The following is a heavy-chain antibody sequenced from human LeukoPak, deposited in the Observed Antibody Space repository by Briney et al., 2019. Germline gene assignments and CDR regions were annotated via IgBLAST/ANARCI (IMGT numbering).Heavy chain of an antibody. J-gene: IGHJ6*02. CDR3: ARVQQQLTQRYYYYYYGMDV. D-gene: IGHD6-13*01. Sequence: GGSLRLSCAASGFTFSSYWMSWVRQAPGKGLEWVANIKQDGSEKYYVDSVKGRFTISRDNAKNSLYLQMNSLRAEDTAVYYCARVQQQLTQRYYYYYYGMDVWGQGTTVTVSS. V-gene: IGHV3-7*01. CDR2: IKQDGSEK. CDR1: GFTFSSYW.